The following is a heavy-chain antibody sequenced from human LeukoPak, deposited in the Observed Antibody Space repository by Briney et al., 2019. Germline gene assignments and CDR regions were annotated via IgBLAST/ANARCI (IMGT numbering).Heavy chain of an antibody. CDR3: ARELRGMVTPGADYYYYYYMDV. CDR2: IYHSGST. CDR1: GGSISSGNYY. D-gene: IGHD4-23*01. Sequence: SETLSLTCTVSGGSISSGNYYWSWIRQPAGKGLEWIGSIYHSGSTYYNPSLKSRVTISVDTSKNQFSLKLSSVTAADTAVYYCARELRGMVTPGADYYYYYYMDVWGEGTTVTVSS. V-gene: IGHV4-39*07. J-gene: IGHJ6*03.